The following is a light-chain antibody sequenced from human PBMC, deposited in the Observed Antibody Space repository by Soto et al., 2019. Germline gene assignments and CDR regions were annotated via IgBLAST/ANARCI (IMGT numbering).Light chain of an antibody. CDR3: QQSSNWPPIT. V-gene: IGKV3-11*01. CDR1: QSVSNS. Sequence: IVLTQSPATLSLSPGERVTLSCSASQSVSNSLAWYQQKPGQPPRLLIYDVYNRATGIPARFSGSGSGTDFTLTITSLEPEDFAVYYCQQSSNWPPITCGQGTRLEIK. CDR2: DVY. J-gene: IGKJ5*01.